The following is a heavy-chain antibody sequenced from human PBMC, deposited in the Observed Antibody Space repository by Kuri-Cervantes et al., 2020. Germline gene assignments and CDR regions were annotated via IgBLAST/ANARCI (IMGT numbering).Heavy chain of an antibody. CDR1: GGSISSGDYY. CDR2: IYYSGST. V-gene: IGHV4-30-4*01. CDR3: ASPKSSGWYKWDAFDI. J-gene: IGHJ3*02. Sequence: SCTVSGGSISSGDYYWSWIRQPPGKGLEWIGYIYYSGSTYYNPSLKSRVTISVDTSKNQFSLKLSSVTAADTAVYYCASPKSSGWYKWDAFDIWGQGTMVTVSS. D-gene: IGHD6-19*01.